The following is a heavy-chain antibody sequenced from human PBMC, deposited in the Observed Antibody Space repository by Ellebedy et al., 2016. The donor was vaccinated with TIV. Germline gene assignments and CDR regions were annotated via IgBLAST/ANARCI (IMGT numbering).Heavy chain of an antibody. D-gene: IGHD2-2*01. CDR2: ISFDGSNK. V-gene: IGHV3-30-3*01. J-gene: IGHJ4*02. Sequence: PGGSLRLSCAVSGLTFSTYVIHWVRQATGKGLEWVSLISFDGSNKYYADSVKGRFTISRDNSKSTLYLQMNSLRNEDTAVYYSARGGVINSYAAADDWGQGTLVTVSS. CDR3: ARGGVINSYAAADD. CDR1: GLTFSTYV.